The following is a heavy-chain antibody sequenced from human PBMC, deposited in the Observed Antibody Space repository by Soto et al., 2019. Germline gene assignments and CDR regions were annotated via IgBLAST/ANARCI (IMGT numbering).Heavy chain of an antibody. CDR3: ARDESESIAVAGTARAPFDI. CDR2: ISSSSSTI. D-gene: IGHD6-19*01. V-gene: IGHV3-48*01. CDR1: GSTFSSYS. Sequence: GGSLXLSCTASGSTFSSYSMNWVRQAPGKGLEWVSYISSSSSTIYYADSVKGRFTISRDNAKNSLYLQMNSLRAEDTAVYYCARDESESIAVAGTARAPFDIWGQGTMVTVSS. J-gene: IGHJ3*02.